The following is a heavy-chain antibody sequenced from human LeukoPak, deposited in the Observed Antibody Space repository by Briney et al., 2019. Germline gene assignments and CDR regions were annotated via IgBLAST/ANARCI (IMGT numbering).Heavy chain of an antibody. CDR2: ISGSGGST. CDR1: GFTFSSYA. CDR3: AKSPVYSSSAYFDY. D-gene: IGHD6-6*01. Sequence: PGGSLRLSCAAPGFTFSSYAMSWVRQAPGKGLEWVSAISGSGGSTYYADSVKGRFTISRDNSKNTLYLQMNSLRAEDTAVYYCAKSPVYSSSAYFDYWGQGTLVTVSS. V-gene: IGHV3-23*01. J-gene: IGHJ4*02.